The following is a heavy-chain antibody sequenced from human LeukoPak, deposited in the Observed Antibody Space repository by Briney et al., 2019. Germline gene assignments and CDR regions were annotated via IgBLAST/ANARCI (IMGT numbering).Heavy chain of an antibody. CDR1: GGSFSGYY. CDR2: INHSGST. Sequence: PSETLSLTCAVYGGSFSGYYWSWIRQPPGKGLEWIGEINHSGSTNYNPSLKSRVTISVDTSKNQFSLKLSSVTAADTAVYYCARVMSLAGTIPSFEYWGQGTLVTVSS. J-gene: IGHJ4*02. D-gene: IGHD6-13*01. CDR3: ARVMSLAGTIPSFEY. V-gene: IGHV4-34*01.